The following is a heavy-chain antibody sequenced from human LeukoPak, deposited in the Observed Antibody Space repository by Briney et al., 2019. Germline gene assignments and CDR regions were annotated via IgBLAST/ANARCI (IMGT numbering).Heavy chain of an antibody. D-gene: IGHD5-24*01. Sequence: ASVTLSCKRSGYIFTTYNHHWVRQGPGQGLEWMGWISTSTGDTDYARNLRGRVTMSTDASTGTAYMELRRLRSDDTAVYYCARSHNVYFDYWGQGTPLT. CDR3: ARSHNVYFDY. V-gene: IGHV1-18*04. J-gene: IGHJ4*02. CDR1: GYIFTTYN. CDR2: ISTSTGDT.